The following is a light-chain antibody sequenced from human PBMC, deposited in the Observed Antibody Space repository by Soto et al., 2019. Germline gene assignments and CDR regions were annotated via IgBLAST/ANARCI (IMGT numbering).Light chain of an antibody. CDR3: QQSYGTPWT. J-gene: IGKJ1*01. Sequence: IHLTLSPSFLSASVGPRVTITCRASQDISDYLAWYQQRKGKAPKLMIYAASTLQSGVPSRFSGSGYGRDFVLTISSLQTEDSATYYCQQSYGTPWTFGQGTKVDIK. CDR1: QDISDY. V-gene: IGKV1-39*01. CDR2: AAS.